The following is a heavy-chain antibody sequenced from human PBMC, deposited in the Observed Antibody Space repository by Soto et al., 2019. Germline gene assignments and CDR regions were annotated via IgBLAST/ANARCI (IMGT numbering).Heavy chain of an antibody. D-gene: IGHD3-3*01. CDR2: IYYSGST. V-gene: IGHV4-59*01. Sequence: SETLSLTCTVSGGSISSYYWSWIRQPPGKGLEWIGYIYYSGSTNYNPSLKSRVTISVDTSKNQFSLKLSSVTAADTAVYYCAGADLRFLEWLPPGGHYYYYYGMDVWGQGTTVTVSS. CDR1: GGSISSYY. J-gene: IGHJ6*02. CDR3: AGADLRFLEWLPPGGHYYYYYGMDV.